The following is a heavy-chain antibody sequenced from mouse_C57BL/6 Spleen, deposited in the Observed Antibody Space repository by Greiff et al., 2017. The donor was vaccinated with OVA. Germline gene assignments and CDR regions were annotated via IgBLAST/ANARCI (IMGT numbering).Heavy chain of an antibody. D-gene: IGHD1-1*01. J-gene: IGHJ4*01. V-gene: IGHV1-64*01. Sequence: VQLQQPGAELVKPGASVKLSCKASGYTFTSYWMHWVKQRPGQGLEWIGMIHPNSGSTNYNEKFKSKATLTVDKSSSTAYMQLSSLTSEDSAVYYCARCYGSPYYAMDYWGQGTSVTVSS. CDR1: GYTFTSYW. CDR3: ARCYGSPYYAMDY. CDR2: IHPNSGST.